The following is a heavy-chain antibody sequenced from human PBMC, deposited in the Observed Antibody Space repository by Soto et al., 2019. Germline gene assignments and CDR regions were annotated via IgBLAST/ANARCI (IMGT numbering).Heavy chain of an antibody. Sequence: GASVKVSCKASGYTFTGYYMHWVRQAPGQGLEWMGWINPNSGGTNYAQKFQGWVTMTRDTSISTAYMELSRLRSDDTAVYYCARGLGRGSSSLSGKYGMDVRGQGTTVTVSS. CDR3: ARGLGRGSSSLSGKYGMDV. J-gene: IGHJ6*02. D-gene: IGHD6-6*01. CDR2: INPNSGGT. V-gene: IGHV1-2*04. CDR1: GYTFTGYY.